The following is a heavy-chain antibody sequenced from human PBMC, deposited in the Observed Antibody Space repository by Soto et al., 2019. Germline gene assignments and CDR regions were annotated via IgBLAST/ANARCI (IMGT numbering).Heavy chain of an antibody. Sequence: QVQLVESGGGVVQPGRSLRLSCAASGFTFSSYGMHWVRQAPGKGLEWVAVISYDGSNKYYAGSVKGRFTISRDNSKNTLYLQMNSLIAEDTAVYYCAKDTYSGPRDSWGQGPLVTVSS. D-gene: IGHD2-15*01. CDR2: ISYDGSNK. V-gene: IGHV3-30*18. CDR1: GFTFSSYG. CDR3: AKDTYSGPRDS. J-gene: IGHJ4*02.